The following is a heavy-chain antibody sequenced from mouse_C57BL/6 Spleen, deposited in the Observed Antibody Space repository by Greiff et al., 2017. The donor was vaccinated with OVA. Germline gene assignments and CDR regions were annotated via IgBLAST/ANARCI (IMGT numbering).Heavy chain of an antibody. CDR2: IGPNSGGT. J-gene: IGHJ2*01. Sequence: VQLQQPGAELVKPGASVKLSCKASGYTFTSYWMHWVKQRPGRGLEWIGRIGPNSGGTKYNEKFKSKATLTVDKPSSTAYMQLSSLTSEDSAVYNCARGRIYYGSPFDYWGQGTTLTVSS. V-gene: IGHV1-72*01. D-gene: IGHD2-1*01. CDR1: GYTFTSYW. CDR3: ARGRIYYGSPFDY.